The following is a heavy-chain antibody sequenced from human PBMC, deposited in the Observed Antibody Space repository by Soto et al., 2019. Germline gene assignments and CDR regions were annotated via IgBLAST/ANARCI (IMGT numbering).Heavy chain of an antibody. CDR3: ARDGLEYYDFWSGYFFDY. Sequence: GGSLRLSCAASGFTFSSYGMHWVRQAPGKGLEWVAVIWYDGSNKYYADSVKGRFTISRDNSKNTLYLQMNSLRAEDTAVYYCARDGLEYYDFWSGYFFDYWGQGTLVTVSS. V-gene: IGHV3-33*01. J-gene: IGHJ4*02. D-gene: IGHD3-3*01. CDR1: GFTFSSYG. CDR2: IWYDGSNK.